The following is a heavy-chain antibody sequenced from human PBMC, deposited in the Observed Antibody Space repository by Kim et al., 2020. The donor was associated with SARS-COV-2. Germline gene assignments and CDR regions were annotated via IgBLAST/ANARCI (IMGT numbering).Heavy chain of an antibody. CDR2: IYYSGST. CDR3: ARLGYSSSFWFDP. J-gene: IGHJ5*02. CDR1: GGSISSSSYY. D-gene: IGHD6-6*01. V-gene: IGHV4-39*01. Sequence: SETLSLTCTVSGGSISSSSYYWGWIRQPPGKGLEWIGSIYYSGSTYYNPSLKSRVTISVDTSKNQFSLKLSSVTAADTAVYYCARLGYSSSFWFDPWGQGTLVTVSS.